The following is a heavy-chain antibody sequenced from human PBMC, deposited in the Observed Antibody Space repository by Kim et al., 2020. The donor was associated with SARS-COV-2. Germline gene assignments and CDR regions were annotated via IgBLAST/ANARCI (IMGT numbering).Heavy chain of an antibody. CDR3: ARAGSYYDY. CDR2: YTT. Sequence: YTTEYAASVKCRFTISRDDSKNSLYLQMNSLKTEDTAVYYCARAGSYYDYWGQGTLVTVSS. D-gene: IGHD3-10*01. V-gene: IGHV3-72*01. J-gene: IGHJ4*02.